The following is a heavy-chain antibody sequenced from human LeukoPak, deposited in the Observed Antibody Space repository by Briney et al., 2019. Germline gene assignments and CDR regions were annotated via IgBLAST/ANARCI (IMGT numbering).Heavy chain of an antibody. CDR1: GFTFSRHA. Sequence: GGSLRLSCAASGFTFSRHAMTRVRQAPGKGLEWVSDIDSSGGPTHYADSVKGRFTISRDNSKNTMSVQMDDLRAEDTAVYYCTRYNNDHFDYWGQGTLVTVSS. D-gene: IGHD1-14*01. CDR2: IDSSGGPT. J-gene: IGHJ4*02. CDR3: TRYNNDHFDY. V-gene: IGHV3-23*05.